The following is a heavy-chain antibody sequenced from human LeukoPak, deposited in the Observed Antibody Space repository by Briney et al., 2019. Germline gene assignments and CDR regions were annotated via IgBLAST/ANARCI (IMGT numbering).Heavy chain of an antibody. V-gene: IGHV3-66*01. CDR3: ARGPYCSTTSCYLGYFDY. J-gene: IGHJ4*02. Sequence: GGSLRLSCAASGLTVSRNYMSWVRQAPGKGLEWVSVIYSGGNTYYADSVKGRFTISRDNSKNTVYLQMNSLRAEDTAVYYCARGPYCSTTSCYLGYFDYWGQGTLVTVSS. D-gene: IGHD2-2*01. CDR2: IYSGGNT. CDR1: GLTVSRNY.